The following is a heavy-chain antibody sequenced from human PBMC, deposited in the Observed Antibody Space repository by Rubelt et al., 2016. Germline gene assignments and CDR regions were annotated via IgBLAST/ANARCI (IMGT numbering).Heavy chain of an antibody. CDR3: ARGKEGLGVTMMDY. D-gene: IGHD3-22*01. CDR2: INHRGST. CDR1: GGSFSGYY. Sequence: QVQLQQWGAGLLKPSETLSLTCAVYGGSFSGYYWSWIRQPPGKGLEWIREINHRGSTNYNPSLKSRVTISVDTSKNQFSRKLSSVTAADTAVYYCARGKEGLGVTMMDYWGQGTLVTVSS. J-gene: IGHJ4*02. V-gene: IGHV4-34*01.